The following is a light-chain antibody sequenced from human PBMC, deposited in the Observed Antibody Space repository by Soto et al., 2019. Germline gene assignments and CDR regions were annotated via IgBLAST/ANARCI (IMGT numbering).Light chain of an antibody. J-gene: IGKJ1*01. Sequence: DIQMTQSPSTLSASVGDRVTITCRASQFIDRWLAWYQQKPGKAPQYLIFDASSLYGGVPLRFSGSGSGTEFTLTITSLQPDDSATYHCQQYYTNSQASFGQGTKVEIK. V-gene: IGKV1-5*01. CDR2: DAS. CDR1: QFIDRW. CDR3: QQYYTNSQAS.